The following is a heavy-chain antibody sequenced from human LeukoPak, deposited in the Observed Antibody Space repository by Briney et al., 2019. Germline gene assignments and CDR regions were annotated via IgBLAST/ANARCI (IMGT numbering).Heavy chain of an antibody. Sequence: GGSLRLSCAASGFTFSSYWMHWVRQAPGKGLEWVAVISYDGSNKYYADSVKGRFTISRDNSKNTLYLQMNSLRAEDTAVYYCAKQSLRYFDWLLYDYFDYWGQGTLVTVSS. CDR3: AKQSLRYFDWLLYDYFDY. CDR1: GFTFSSYW. D-gene: IGHD3-9*01. CDR2: ISYDGSNK. J-gene: IGHJ4*02. V-gene: IGHV3-30*18.